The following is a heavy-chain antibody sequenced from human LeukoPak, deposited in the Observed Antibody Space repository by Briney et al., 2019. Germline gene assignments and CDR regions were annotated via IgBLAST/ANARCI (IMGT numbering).Heavy chain of an antibody. J-gene: IGHJ4*02. D-gene: IGHD3-22*01. CDR3: AKVDGSGNSVFDY. V-gene: IGHV3-74*01. CDR2: IKPDGRTI. Sequence: GGPLTLSCAASGFIHKIYCMLCVRRARGKGAVWVSRIKPDGRTINYADSVKGRFTISRDNAKNTLYLQMNSLRGEDTATYYCAKVDGSGNSVFDYWGQGTLVPVSS. CDR1: GFIHKIYC.